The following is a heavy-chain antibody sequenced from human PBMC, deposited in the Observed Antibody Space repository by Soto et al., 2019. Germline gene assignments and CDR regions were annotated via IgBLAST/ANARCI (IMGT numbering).Heavy chain of an antibody. Sequence: VQLVQSGVEVKKPGASVKVSCKASGYTFTSHGISWVRQAPGQGLEWMGWINTYNGNTNYAQKVQGRVTTTTETSTSTAYMELRSLRSDDTAVYYCARDLLYSTRSTVRFDIWGQGTMLTVSS. CDR1: GYTFTSHG. D-gene: IGHD6-13*01. J-gene: IGHJ3*02. CDR3: ARDLLYSTRSTVRFDI. V-gene: IGHV1-18*01. CDR2: INTYNGNT.